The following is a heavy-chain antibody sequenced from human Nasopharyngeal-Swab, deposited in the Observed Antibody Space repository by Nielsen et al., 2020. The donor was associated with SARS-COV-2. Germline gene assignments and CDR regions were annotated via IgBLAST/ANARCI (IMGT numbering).Heavy chain of an antibody. Sequence: SETLSLTCAVSGVSISSTDCWTWVRQPPGKGLEWIGEIFPSGSTNHNPSLKSRVTTSVDKSTNQLSLKLSSVTAADTAVYYCARASDSGWDRYYYMDVWGKGTTVIVSS. J-gene: IGHJ6*03. D-gene: IGHD6-19*01. CDR2: IFPSGST. V-gene: IGHV4-4*02. CDR1: GVSISSTDC. CDR3: ARASDSGWDRYYYMDV.